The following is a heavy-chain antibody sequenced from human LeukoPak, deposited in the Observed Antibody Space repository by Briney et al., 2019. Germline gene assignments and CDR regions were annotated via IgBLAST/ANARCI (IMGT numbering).Heavy chain of an antibody. D-gene: IGHD3-22*01. CDR1: GYSFTTYW. J-gene: IGHJ3*01. V-gene: IGHV5-51*01. CDR3: ARRCHYDSSGYCNDGFDL. CDR2: IYLGDSDT. Sequence: PGESLKISCKGSGYSFTTYWIGWVRQMPGKGLEWMRIIYLGDSDTRYSPSFQGQVTISADKSISTAYLQWSSLKASDTAMYYCARRCHYDSSGYCNDGFDLWGQGTMVTVSS.